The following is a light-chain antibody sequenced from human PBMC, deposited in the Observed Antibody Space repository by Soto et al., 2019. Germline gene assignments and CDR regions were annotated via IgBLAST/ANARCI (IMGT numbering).Light chain of an antibody. V-gene: IGKV3-15*01. CDR3: QQYNNWPPWP. CDR2: GAS. J-gene: IGKJ1*01. Sequence: EIVMTQSPATLSVSPGERATLSCRASQSVSSNLAWYQQKPGQAPRLLISGASTRATGIPARFSGSGSGTEFTLTIRSLRSEDFAVYYCQQYNNWPPWPFGQGTKVEIK. CDR1: QSVSSN.